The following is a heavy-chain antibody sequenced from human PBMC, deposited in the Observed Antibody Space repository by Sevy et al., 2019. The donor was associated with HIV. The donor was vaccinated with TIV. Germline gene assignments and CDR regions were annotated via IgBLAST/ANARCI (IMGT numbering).Heavy chain of an antibody. D-gene: IGHD3-3*02. V-gene: IGHV1-2*02. CDR1: GYTFTGYY. CDR3: ARSISAGNPDAFDI. CDR2: INPNSGGT. J-gene: IGHJ3*02. Sequence: ASVKVSCKASGYTFTGYYMHWVRQAPGQGLEWMGWINPNSGGTNYAQKFQGRVTMTRDTSISTAYMELSRLRSDDTAVYYCARSISAGNPDAFDIWGKGTRVTVSS.